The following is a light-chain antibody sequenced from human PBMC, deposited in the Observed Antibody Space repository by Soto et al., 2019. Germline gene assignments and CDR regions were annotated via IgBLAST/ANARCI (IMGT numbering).Light chain of an antibody. CDR3: QHYNSWPPWT. CDR1: QSVSSN. V-gene: IGKV3-15*01. CDR2: GAS. J-gene: IGKJ1*01. Sequence: EIVMTQSPATLSVSPGERATLSCRATQSVSSNLAWYQQKPGQAPRLLIYGASTRATGIPARFSGSESRTQFTLSNSGLQSEDFAVYYCQHYNSWPPWTFGQGTKVHIK.